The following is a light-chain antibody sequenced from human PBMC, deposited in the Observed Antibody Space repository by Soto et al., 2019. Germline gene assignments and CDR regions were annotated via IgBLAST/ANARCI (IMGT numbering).Light chain of an antibody. CDR3: QQSYTTPCT. J-gene: IGKJ2*02. CDR2: AAS. Sequence: DIQMTQSPSSLSASIGDRVTITCRTSQSITTYLNWYQQKPGRAPQLLIYAASNLQSGVPSRFSGSGSGTDFTLTISSLQPEDFATYYCQQSYTTPCTFGQGTMLEIK. V-gene: IGKV1-39*01. CDR1: QSITTY.